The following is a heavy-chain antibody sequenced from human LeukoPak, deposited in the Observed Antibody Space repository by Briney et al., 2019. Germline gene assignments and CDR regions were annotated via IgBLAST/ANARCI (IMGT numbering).Heavy chain of an antibody. CDR3: ARRGSNWSFDY. CDR2: ISSSSSTI. CDR1: EFTFSIYS. V-gene: IGHV3-48*04. J-gene: IGHJ4*02. Sequence: GGSLRLSCAASEFTFSIYSMSWVRQAPGEGLEWVSYISSSSSTIYYADSVKGRFTISRDNAKNSLYLQMNSLRAEDTAVYYCARRGSNWSFDYWGQGTLVTVSS. D-gene: IGHD4-11*01.